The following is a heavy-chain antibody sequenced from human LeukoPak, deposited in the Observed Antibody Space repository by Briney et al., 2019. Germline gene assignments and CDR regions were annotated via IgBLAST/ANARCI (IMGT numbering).Heavy chain of an antibody. CDR3: ARELDYGDYVYAFDI. Sequence: ASVKVSCKASGGTFSSYAISWVRQAPGQGLEWMGGIIPIFGTANYAQKFQGRVTITVDESTSAAYMELSSLRSEDTAVYYCARELDYGDYVYAFDIWGQGTMVTVSS. D-gene: IGHD4-17*01. V-gene: IGHV1-69*13. CDR2: IIPIFGTA. J-gene: IGHJ3*02. CDR1: GGTFSSYA.